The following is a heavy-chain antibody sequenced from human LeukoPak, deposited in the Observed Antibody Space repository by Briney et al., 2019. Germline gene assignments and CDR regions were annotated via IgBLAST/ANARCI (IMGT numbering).Heavy chain of an antibody. CDR1: GFTFSSYA. V-gene: IGHV3-30-3*02. J-gene: IGHJ4*02. CDR3: ASGSGSLTLNYFDY. Sequence: PGGSLRLSCAPSGFTFSSYAMHWVRQAPGKGLEWVAVISYDGSNKYYADSVKGRFTISRDNSKNTLYLQMNSLRAEDTAVYYCASGSGSLTLNYFDYWGQGTLVTVSS. CDR2: ISYDGSNK. D-gene: IGHD3-10*01.